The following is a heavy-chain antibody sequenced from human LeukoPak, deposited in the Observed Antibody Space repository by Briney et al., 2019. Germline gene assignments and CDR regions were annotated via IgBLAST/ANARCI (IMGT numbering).Heavy chain of an antibody. J-gene: IGHJ6*03. CDR1: GFTFSSYA. Sequence: GGSLRLSCAASGFTFSSYAMSWVRQAPGKGLEWVSAISGSGGSTYYADSVKGRFTISRDNSKNTLYLQMNSLRAEDTAVYYCAKVSYSSGWCGSYYYYYYMDVWGKGTTVTVSS. CDR2: ISGSGGST. D-gene: IGHD6-19*01. CDR3: AKVSYSSGWCGSYYYYYYMDV. V-gene: IGHV3-23*01.